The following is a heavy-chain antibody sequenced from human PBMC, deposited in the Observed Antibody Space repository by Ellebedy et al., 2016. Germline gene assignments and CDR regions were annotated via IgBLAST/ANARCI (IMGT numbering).Heavy chain of an antibody. CDR1: GYSFTSYW. V-gene: IGHV5-10-1*01. CDR3: AITSIAAAVAAPDY. D-gene: IGHD6-13*01. CDR2: IDPSDSYT. Sequence: GESLKISXKGSGYSFTSYWISWVRQMPGKGLEWMGRIDPSDSYTNYSPSFQGHVTISADKSISTAYLQWSSLKASDTAMYYCAITSIAAAVAAPDYWGQGTLVTVSS. J-gene: IGHJ4*02.